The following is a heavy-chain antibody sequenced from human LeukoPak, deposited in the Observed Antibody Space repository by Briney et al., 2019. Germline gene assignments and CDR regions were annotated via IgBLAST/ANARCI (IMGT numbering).Heavy chain of an antibody. V-gene: IGHV3-74*01. CDR2: IINDGSST. Sequence: GGSLTRSCAAPGFNFKNYWMHWVRQAPGKGLGWGSRIINDGSSTTYADSVKGRFTISRDNAKDTLYLQMNSLRVEDTAVYYCARVADGDKYGGRDYWGQGALVIVSS. CDR3: ARVADGDKYGGRDY. CDR1: GFNFKNYW. J-gene: IGHJ4*02. D-gene: IGHD5-24*01.